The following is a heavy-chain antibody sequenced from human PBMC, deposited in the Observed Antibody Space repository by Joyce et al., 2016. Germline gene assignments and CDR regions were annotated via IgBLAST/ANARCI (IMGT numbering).Heavy chain of an antibody. CDR1: GFPVATKY. CDR2: RYSTGTT. J-gene: IGHJ4*02. CDR3: ARVVRAHGPDF. Sequence: VQLVESGGGLFHPGTSQRLSCAVSGFPVATKYMAWIRHRPGRGLEWVSVRYSTGTTYYAGSVKGRFTIATDNSTNTVYLQLTSLRVDDTALYFCARVVRAHGPDFWGQGTRVIVSS. D-gene: IGHD2-8*01. V-gene: IGHV3-53*03.